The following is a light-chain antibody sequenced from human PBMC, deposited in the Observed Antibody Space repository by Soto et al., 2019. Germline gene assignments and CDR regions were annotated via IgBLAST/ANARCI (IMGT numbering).Light chain of an antibody. CDR2: EVR. V-gene: IGLV2-14*01. CDR1: SRDLGAYNL. Sequence: QSVLTQPASVSGSPGQSITISCSGTSRDLGAYNLVSWYQQPPGKAPKLLIYEVRNRPSGISYRFSGSKSGTTASLTISSLLPEDEADYYCSAYTPRSTLVFGGGTKLTVL. CDR3: SAYTPRSTLV. J-gene: IGLJ2*01.